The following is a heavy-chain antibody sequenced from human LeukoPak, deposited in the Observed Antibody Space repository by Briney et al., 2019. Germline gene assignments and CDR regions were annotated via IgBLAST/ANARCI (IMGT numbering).Heavy chain of an antibody. Sequence: PGGSLRLSCAASGFTFSSYSMNWVRQAPGKGLEWIGSIYYSGSTYYTPSLKSRVTISVDTSRNQFSLKLSSVTAADTAMYYCARGTYTSSRFDPWGQGTLVTVSS. CDR2: IYYSGST. CDR3: ARGTYTSSRFDP. V-gene: IGHV4-59*05. CDR1: GFTFSSYSMN. J-gene: IGHJ5*02. D-gene: IGHD6-6*01.